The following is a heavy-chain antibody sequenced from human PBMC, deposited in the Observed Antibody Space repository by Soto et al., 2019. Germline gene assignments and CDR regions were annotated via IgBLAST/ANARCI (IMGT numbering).Heavy chain of an antibody. Sequence: ASVKVSCKASGYTFTSYAMHWVRQAPGQRLEWMGWINAGNGNTKYSQKFQGRVTITRDTSASTAYMELSSLRSEDTAVYYCAREEQQQYYYYYGMDVWGQGTTVTVSS. D-gene: IGHD6-13*01. J-gene: IGHJ6*02. V-gene: IGHV1-3*01. CDR3: AREEQQQYYYYYGMDV. CDR2: INAGNGNT. CDR1: GYTFTSYA.